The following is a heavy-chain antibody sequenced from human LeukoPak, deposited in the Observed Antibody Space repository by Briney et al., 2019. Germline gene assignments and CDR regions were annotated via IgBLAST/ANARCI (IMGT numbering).Heavy chain of an antibody. CDR2: IIPILGIA. J-gene: IGHJ4*02. V-gene: IGHV1-69*02. CDR1: GGTFSSYT. D-gene: IGHD6-6*01. Sequence: SVKVSCKASGGTFSSYTISWVRQAPGQGLEWMGRIIPILGIANYAQKFQGRATITADKSTSTAYMELSSLRSEDTAVYYCASYSSSSGCLDYWGQGTLVTVSS. CDR3: ASYSSSSGCLDY.